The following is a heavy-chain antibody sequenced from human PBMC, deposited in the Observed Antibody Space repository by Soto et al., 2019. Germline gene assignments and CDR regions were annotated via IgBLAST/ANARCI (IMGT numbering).Heavy chain of an antibody. Sequence: QVQLVQSGAEVKKPGASVKVSCKASGYTFTSYDINWVRQATGQGLEWMGWMNPNSGDTGYAQKFQGRVTMTRNTSISTAYMELSSLRSEDTAVYYCAREGYDPRYYYMDVWGKGTTVTVSS. J-gene: IGHJ6*03. D-gene: IGHD3-3*01. CDR2: MNPNSGDT. V-gene: IGHV1-8*01. CDR3: AREGYDPRYYYMDV. CDR1: GYTFTSYD.